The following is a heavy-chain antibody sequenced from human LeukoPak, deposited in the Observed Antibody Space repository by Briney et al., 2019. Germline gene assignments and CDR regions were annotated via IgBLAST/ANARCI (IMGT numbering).Heavy chain of an antibody. Sequence: SETLSLTCSVYGASITSGRYYWGWMRQAPGKGLEWIGTIHYSGTPTFYNPSLESRVSLFSDTSRNDFSLRLRSVTAADTAVYYCAAGGDDAKAGYWGQGTLGTVSS. D-gene: IGHD3-16*01. CDR2: IHYSGTPT. V-gene: IGHV4-39*02. CDR3: AAGGDDAKAGY. CDR1: GASITSGRYY. J-gene: IGHJ4*02.